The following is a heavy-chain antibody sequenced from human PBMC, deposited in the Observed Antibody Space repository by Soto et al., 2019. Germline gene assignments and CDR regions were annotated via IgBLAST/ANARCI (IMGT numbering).Heavy chain of an antibody. CDR1: GFTVSSNY. V-gene: IGHV3-53*01. D-gene: IGHD3-22*01. Sequence: GGSLRLSCAASGFTVSSNYMSWVRQAPGKGLEWVSVIYSGGGTYYADSVKGRFTISRDHSTNTLYLHMNSLRAEDTAVYYYARGRNYDSRGYNFDVWGQGTQVTVSS. CDR3: ARGRNYDSRGYNFDV. J-gene: IGHJ4*02. CDR2: IYSGGGT.